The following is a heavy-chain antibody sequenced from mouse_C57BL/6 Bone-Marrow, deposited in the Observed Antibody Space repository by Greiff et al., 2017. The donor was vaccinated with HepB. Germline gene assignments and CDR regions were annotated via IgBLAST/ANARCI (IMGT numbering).Heavy chain of an antibody. CDR2: IRSKSNNYAT. V-gene: IGHV10-1*01. CDR3: VRHANWGLDY. J-gene: IGHJ2*01. D-gene: IGHD4-1*01. Sequence: EVQRVESGGGLVQPKGSLKLSCAASGFSFNTYAMNWVRQAPGKGLEWVARIRSKSNNYATYYADSVKDRFTISRDDSESMLYLQMNNLKTEDTAMYYCVRHANWGLDYWGQGTTLTVSS. CDR1: GFSFNTYA.